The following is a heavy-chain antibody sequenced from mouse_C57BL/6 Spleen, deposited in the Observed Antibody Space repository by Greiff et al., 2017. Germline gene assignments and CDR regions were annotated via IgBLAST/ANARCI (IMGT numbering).Heavy chain of an antibody. CDR2: INPDYGTT. V-gene: IGHV1-39*01. D-gene: IGHD2-3*01. CDR3: ARVSDGCYAGFAY. J-gene: IGHJ3*01. CDR1: GYSFTDYN. Sequence: EVQLQPSGPELVKPGASVKISCKASGYSFTDYNMNWVKQSNGKSLEWIGVINPDYGTTSYNQKLKGKATLTVDQSSSTAYMQLNSLTSEDSAVYYCARVSDGCYAGFAYWGQRALVTVSA.